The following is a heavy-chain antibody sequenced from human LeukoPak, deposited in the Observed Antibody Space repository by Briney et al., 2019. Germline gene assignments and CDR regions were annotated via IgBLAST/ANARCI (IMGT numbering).Heavy chain of an antibody. Sequence: ASVKVSCKASGYTFTSYGISWVRQAPGQGLEWMGWVSVYNGNTNYAQKFQGRVTMTTDTSTGTAYMELRSLRSDDTAVYYCARAYCSGGSCYSGHYYGMDVRGQGTTVTVSS. D-gene: IGHD2-15*01. J-gene: IGHJ6*02. CDR2: VSVYNGNT. CDR1: GYTFTSYG. CDR3: ARAYCSGGSCYSGHYYGMDV. V-gene: IGHV1-18*01.